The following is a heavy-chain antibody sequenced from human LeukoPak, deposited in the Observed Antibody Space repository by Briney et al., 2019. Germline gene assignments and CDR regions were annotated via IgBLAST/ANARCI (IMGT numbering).Heavy chain of an antibody. CDR1: GGSISSYY. CDR3: ARCRGYSYGRSFDY. CDR2: IYYSGST. D-gene: IGHD5-18*01. Sequence: SETLSLTCTVSGGSISSYYWSWIRQPPGKGLEWIGYIYYSGSTNYNTSLKSRVTISVDTSKNQFSLKLSSVTAADTAVYYCARCRGYSYGRSFDYWGQGTLVTVSS. J-gene: IGHJ4*02. V-gene: IGHV4-59*12.